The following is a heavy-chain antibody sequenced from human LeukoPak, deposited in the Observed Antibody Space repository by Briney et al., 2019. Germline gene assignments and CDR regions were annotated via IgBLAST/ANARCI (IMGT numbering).Heavy chain of an antibody. CDR1: GGSISSSSSY. CDR3: ARARGGRVVYFQH. D-gene: IGHD3-10*01. J-gene: IGHJ1*01. CDR2: IYYSGST. Sequence: PSETLSLTCTVSGGSISSSSSYWGWIRQPPGKGLEWIGSIYYSGSTYYNPSLKSRVTISVDTSKNQFSLKLSSVTAADTAVYYCARARGGRVVYFQHWGQGTLVTVSS. V-gene: IGHV4-39*07.